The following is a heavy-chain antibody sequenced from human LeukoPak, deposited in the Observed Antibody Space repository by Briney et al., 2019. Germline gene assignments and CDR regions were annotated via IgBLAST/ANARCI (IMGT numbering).Heavy chain of an antibody. V-gene: IGHV5-51*01. CDR1: GYSFTNYW. J-gene: IGHJ4*02. Sequence: GESLKISCKGSGYSFTNYWIGWVRQMPGKGLEWMGIIYPGDCDTRYSPSFQGQVTFSADKSISTTYLQWSSLKASDTAMYYCARQDGDSKYYFDYWGQGTLVTVSS. CDR2: IYPGDCDT. CDR3: ARQDGDSKYYFDY.